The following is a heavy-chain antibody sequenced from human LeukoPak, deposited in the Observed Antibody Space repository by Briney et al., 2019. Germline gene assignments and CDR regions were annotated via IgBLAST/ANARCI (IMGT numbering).Heavy chain of an antibody. Sequence: GGSLRLSCAASGFTFSSYAMHWVRQAPGKGLEWVSYITLSSSTIYYADSVKGRFTISRDNAKNSLYLQMHSLRAEDTAVYYCAREPTYSSSWYTTCDYWGQGTLVTVSS. D-gene: IGHD6-13*01. CDR3: AREPTYSSSWYTTCDY. CDR2: ITLSSSTI. J-gene: IGHJ4*02. V-gene: IGHV3-48*01. CDR1: GFTFSSYA.